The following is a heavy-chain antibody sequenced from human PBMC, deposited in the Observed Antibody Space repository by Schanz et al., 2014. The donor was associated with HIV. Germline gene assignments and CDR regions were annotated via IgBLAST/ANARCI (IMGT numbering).Heavy chain of an antibody. J-gene: IGHJ3*02. CDR2: ISGSGGSP. Sequence: EVQMLESGGGFVQPGGSLRLSCVVSGLSFSTSMMNWVRQVPGKGLEWVSGISGSGGSPVYAGSVKGRFTISRDNSKNTLYLQMNSLRAEDTAVYYCANLVVAATDDAFEIWGQGTMVTVSS. V-gene: IGHV3-23*01. CDR1: GLSFSTSM. CDR3: ANLVVAATDDAFEI. D-gene: IGHD2-15*01.